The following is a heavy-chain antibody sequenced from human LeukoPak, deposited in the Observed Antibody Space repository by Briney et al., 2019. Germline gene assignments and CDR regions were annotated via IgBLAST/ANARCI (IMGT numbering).Heavy chain of an antibody. J-gene: IGHJ4*02. CDR1: GFTFSSYA. CDR3: AKGQEPWIQLWFSGDY. D-gene: IGHD5-18*01. V-gene: IGHV3-23*01. CDR2: ISGSGGST. Sequence: PGGSLRLSCAASGFTFSSYAMSWVRQAPGKGLEWVSAISGSGGSTYYADSVKGRFTISRDNSKNTLYLQMNSLRAEDTAVYYCAKGQEPWIQLWFSGDYWGQGTLVTVSS.